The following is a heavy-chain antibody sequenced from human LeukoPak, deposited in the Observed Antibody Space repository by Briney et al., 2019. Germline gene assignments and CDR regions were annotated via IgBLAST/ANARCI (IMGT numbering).Heavy chain of an antibody. J-gene: IGHJ6*03. CDR1: GGSFSGYY. D-gene: IGHD2-21*01. CDR3: ARGGGGDYYYYYMDV. V-gene: IGHV4-34*01. Sequence: PSETLSLTCAVYGGSFSGYYWSWIRQPPGKGLEWIGSIYYSGSTYYNPSLKSRVTISVDTSKNQFSLKLSSVTAADTAVYYCARGGGGDYYYYYMDVWGKGTTVTVSS. CDR2: IYYSGST.